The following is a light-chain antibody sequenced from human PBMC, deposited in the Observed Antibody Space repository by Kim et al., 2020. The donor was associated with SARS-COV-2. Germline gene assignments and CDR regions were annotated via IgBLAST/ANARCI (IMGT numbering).Light chain of an antibody. V-gene: IGLV3-19*01. CDR3: NSRDSSGRV. CDR2: GKN. J-gene: IGLJ2*01. CDR1: SLRSYY. Sequence: SSELTQDPAVSVALGQTVRITCQGDSLRSYYASWYQQKPGQAPVLVIYGKNNRPSGIPDRFSGSSSGNTASLTITGAQAEDEADYYGNSRDSSGRVFGGGTQLTVL.